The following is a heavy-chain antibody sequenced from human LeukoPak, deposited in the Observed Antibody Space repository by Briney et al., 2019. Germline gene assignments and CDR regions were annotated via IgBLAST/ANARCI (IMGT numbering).Heavy chain of an antibody. Sequence: PGGSLRLSCAASGFSFSSYGFHWVRQAPGKGLEWVSAISYDGKNIHYADSVKGRFTISRDNSRNMVYLQMNSLRVEDRAVYYCAKTYSRESGYDFFFHCWGQGTRVTVSS. D-gene: IGHD5-12*01. CDR2: ISYDGKNI. CDR3: AKTYSRESGYDFFFHC. J-gene: IGHJ4*02. V-gene: IGHV3-33*06. CDR1: GFSFSSYG.